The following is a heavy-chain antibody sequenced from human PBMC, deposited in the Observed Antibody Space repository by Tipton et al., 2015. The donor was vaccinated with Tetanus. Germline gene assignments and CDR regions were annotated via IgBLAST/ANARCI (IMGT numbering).Heavy chain of an antibody. D-gene: IGHD3-3*02. CDR2: IYSSGTT. V-gene: IGHV4-4*07. J-gene: IGHJ5*02. CDR1: GVSMIDSY. Sequence: TLSLTCTVSGVSMIDSYWNWIRQPAGKGLEWIGRIYSSGTTNYNPSLMSRVALSLDTARGQFSLKLTSVTAADTAVYYCARVQLSSSFLKYNWLDPWGQGTLVTVAS. CDR3: ARVQLSSSFLKYNWLDP.